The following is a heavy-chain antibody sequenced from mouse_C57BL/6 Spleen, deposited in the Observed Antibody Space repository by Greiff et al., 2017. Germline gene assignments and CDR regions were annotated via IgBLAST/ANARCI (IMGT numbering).Heavy chain of an antibody. D-gene: IGHD1-1*01. Sequence: VQLQQSGAELVKPGASVKMSCKASGYTFTSYWITWVKQRPGQGLEWIGDIYPGSGSTNYNEKFKSKATLTVDTSSSTAYMQLSSLTSEDSAVYYCARNLITTVVNDYWGQGTTLTVSS. J-gene: IGHJ2*01. V-gene: IGHV1-55*01. CDR3: ARNLITTVVNDY. CDR2: IYPGSGST. CDR1: GYTFTSYW.